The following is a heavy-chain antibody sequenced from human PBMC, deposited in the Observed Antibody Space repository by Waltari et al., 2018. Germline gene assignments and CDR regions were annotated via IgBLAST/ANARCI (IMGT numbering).Heavy chain of an antibody. CDR3: AREFGREIAAAGGMDV. CDR2: ISASGDST. D-gene: IGHD6-13*01. J-gene: IGHJ6*02. CDR1: GFTFSTYA. V-gene: IGHV3-23*01. Sequence: EGQLLESGGDLAQPGWSLRLSCAVSGFTFSTYAMTWVRQAPGKGLEWVSGISASGDSTYYADSVKGRFTISRDNSKNTLYLQMNSLRAEDTAVYYCAREFGREIAAAGGMDVWGQGTTVTVSS.